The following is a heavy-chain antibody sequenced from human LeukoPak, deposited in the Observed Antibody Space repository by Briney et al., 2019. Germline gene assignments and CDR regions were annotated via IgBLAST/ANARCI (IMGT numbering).Heavy chain of an antibody. Sequence: GGSLRLSCAASGFTFSSYSMNWVRQAPGKGLEWVSSISSSSSYIYYADSVKGRFTISRDNAKNSLYLQMNSLRAEDTAVYYCARGRIAAAAPGWFDPWGQGTLVTVSS. CDR3: ARGRIAAAAPGWFDP. CDR2: ISSSSSYI. D-gene: IGHD6-13*01. CDR1: GFTFSSYS. J-gene: IGHJ5*02. V-gene: IGHV3-21*01.